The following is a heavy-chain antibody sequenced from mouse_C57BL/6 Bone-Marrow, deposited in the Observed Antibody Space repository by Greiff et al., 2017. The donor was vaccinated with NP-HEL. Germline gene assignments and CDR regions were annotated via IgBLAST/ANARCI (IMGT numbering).Heavy chain of an antibody. V-gene: IGHV1-50*01. D-gene: IGHD2-4*01. CDR3: ARSGALRRGFAY. Sequence: QVQLKQPGAELVKPGASVKLSCKASGYTFTSYWMQWVKQRPGQGLEWIGEIDPSDSYTNYNQKFKGKATLTVDTSSSTAYMQLSSLTSEDSAVYYCARSGALRRGFAYWGQGTLVTVSA. CDR2: IDPSDSYT. CDR1: GYTFTSYW. J-gene: IGHJ3*01.